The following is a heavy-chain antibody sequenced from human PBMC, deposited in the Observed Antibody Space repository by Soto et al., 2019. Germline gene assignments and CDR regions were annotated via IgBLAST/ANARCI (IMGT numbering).Heavy chain of an antibody. Sequence: QVQLVQSGAEVKKPGASVKVSCKASGYTFSSNGVSCVRQAPGQGLEWMGWISTFNGNAHYAQKFQGRVTMTTDTSTNTAYMELTRLSADDTAVYYCARLHGYSSGWYDYWGQGTLVTVSS. CDR3: ARLHGYSSGWYDY. J-gene: IGHJ4*02. CDR1: GYTFSSNG. CDR2: ISTFNGNA. D-gene: IGHD6-19*01. V-gene: IGHV1-18*04.